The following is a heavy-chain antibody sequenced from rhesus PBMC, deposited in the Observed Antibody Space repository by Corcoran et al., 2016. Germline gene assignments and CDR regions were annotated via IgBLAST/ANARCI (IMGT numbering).Heavy chain of an antibody. J-gene: IGHJ4*01. CDR3: GRDYGSKGGFDY. D-gene: IGHD4-29*01. CDR1: GGSFTGYY. V-gene: IGHV4-165*01. Sequence: QVQLQESGPGLLKPSETLSIACAVPGGSFTGYYAGWFLRHPGKGREWIGFISGTTGSTDSNPSLKSLVTISTDTSKNQVSLNLRSVTAADTAVYYCGRDYGSKGGFDYWGQGVLVTVSS. CDR2: ISGTTGST.